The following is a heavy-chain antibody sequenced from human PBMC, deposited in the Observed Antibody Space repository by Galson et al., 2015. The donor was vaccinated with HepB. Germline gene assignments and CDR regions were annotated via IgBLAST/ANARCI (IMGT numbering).Heavy chain of an antibody. CDR3: AKDHPFGLLWFGETY. Sequence: SLRLSCAASGFTFSSYTMSWVRQAPGKGLEWVSAISGSGGSTYYADSVKGRFTISRDNSKNTLYLQMNSLRAEDTAVYYCAKDHPFGLLWFGETYWGQGTLVTVSS. V-gene: IGHV3-23*01. J-gene: IGHJ4*02. D-gene: IGHD3-10*01. CDR2: ISGSGGST. CDR1: GFTFSSYT.